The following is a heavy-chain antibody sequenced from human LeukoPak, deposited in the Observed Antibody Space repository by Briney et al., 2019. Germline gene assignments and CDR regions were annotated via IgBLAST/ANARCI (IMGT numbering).Heavy chain of an antibody. Sequence: GGSLRLSCAASGFTFSSYAMSWVRQAPGKGLEWVSAISGSGGSTYYADSVKGRFTISRDNSKNTLYLQMNSLRAEDTAVYYCAKYADHSSSWYRRTYYYYYMDVWGKGTTVTVSS. CDR2: ISGSGGST. V-gene: IGHV3-23*01. CDR1: GFTFSSYA. CDR3: AKYADHSSSWYRRTYYYYYMDV. D-gene: IGHD6-13*01. J-gene: IGHJ6*03.